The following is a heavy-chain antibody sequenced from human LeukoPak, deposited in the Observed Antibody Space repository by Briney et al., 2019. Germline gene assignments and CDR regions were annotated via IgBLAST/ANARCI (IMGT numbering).Heavy chain of an antibody. J-gene: IGHJ5*02. CDR3: ARGGVVPAATKYNWFDP. V-gene: IGHV4-34*01. CDR2: INHSGST. Sequence: SETLSLTCVVYGGSFSGYYWSWIRRPPGKGLEWIGEINHSGSTNYNPSLKSRVTISVDPSKNQISLKLSSVTAADTAVYYCARGGVVPAATKYNWFDPWGQGTLVTASS. CDR1: GGSFSGYY. D-gene: IGHD2-2*01.